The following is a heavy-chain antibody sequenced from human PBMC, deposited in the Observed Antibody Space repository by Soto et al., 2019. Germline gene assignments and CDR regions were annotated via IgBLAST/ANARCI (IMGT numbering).Heavy chain of an antibody. CDR1: GFTFSSYS. V-gene: IGHV3-21*01. CDR3: ARNPSGDY. Sequence: EVQLVESGGGLVKRGGSLRLSCAASGFTFSSYSMTWVRQAPGKGLEWVSSINSRSSSIYYADSVKGRFTISRDNAKNSLYLQMNSLRAEDTAVYYCARNPSGDYWGQGTLVTVSS. J-gene: IGHJ4*02. D-gene: IGHD3-10*01. CDR2: INSRSSSI.